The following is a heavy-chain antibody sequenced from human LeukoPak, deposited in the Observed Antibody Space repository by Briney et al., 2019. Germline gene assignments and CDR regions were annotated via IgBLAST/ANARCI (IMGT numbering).Heavy chain of an antibody. Sequence: SVKVSCKASGGTFSSYAISWVRQAPGQGLEWMGGIIPIFGTANYAQKFQGRVTITADETTSTAYMELSSLRSEDTAVYYCARDRQIAARPFYGMDVWGQGTTVTVSS. CDR3: ARDRQIAARPFYGMDV. J-gene: IGHJ6*02. CDR2: IIPIFGTA. D-gene: IGHD6-6*01. V-gene: IGHV1-69*13. CDR1: GGTFSSYA.